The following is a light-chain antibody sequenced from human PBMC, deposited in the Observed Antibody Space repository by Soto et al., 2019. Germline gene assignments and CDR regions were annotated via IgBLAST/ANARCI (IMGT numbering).Light chain of an antibody. CDR2: ATN. CDR1: RSNVGRNA. CDR3: AAWDDTLNGPL. J-gene: IGLJ2*01. V-gene: IGLV1-44*01. Sequence: QPVLTQPPSASGTPGQTVTISCSGSRSNVGRNAVSWYQQVPGMAPKLLVFATNKRPSGVPDRFSGSASGASASLAISGLQSEDEADYYCAAWDDTLNGPLFGRGTKLTVL.